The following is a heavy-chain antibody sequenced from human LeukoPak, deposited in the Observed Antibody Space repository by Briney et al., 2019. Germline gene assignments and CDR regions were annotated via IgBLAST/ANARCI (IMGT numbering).Heavy chain of an antibody. CDR1: GFTVSTTY. J-gene: IGHJ4*02. D-gene: IGHD4-17*01. CDR3: ARGTVTAPDY. V-gene: IGHV3-53*01. Sequence: GGSLRLSCAASGFTVSTTYMTWVRQAPGKGLEWVSVIYTGGSTYYADSVKGRFTISRDISKNTLYLQMNSLRAEDTAVYYCARGTVTAPDYWGQGTLVAVSS. CDR2: IYTGGST.